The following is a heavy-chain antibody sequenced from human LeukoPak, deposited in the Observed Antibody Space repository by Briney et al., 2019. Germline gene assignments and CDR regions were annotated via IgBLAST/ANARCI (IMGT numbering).Heavy chain of an antibody. J-gene: IGHJ4*02. CDR2: INHSGST. CDR3: ARAPGYYGSGSPYFDS. CDR1: GGSFSGYY. D-gene: IGHD3-10*01. Sequence: SETLSLTCAVYGGSFSGYYWSWIRQPPGKGLEWIGEINHSGSTNYNPSLKSRVTISVDTSKNQFSLKLSSVTAADAAVYYCARAPGYYGSGSPYFDSWGQGALVTVSS. V-gene: IGHV4-34*01.